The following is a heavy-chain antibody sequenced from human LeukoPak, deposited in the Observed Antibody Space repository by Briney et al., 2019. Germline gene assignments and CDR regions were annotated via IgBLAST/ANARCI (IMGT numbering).Heavy chain of an antibody. Sequence: SETLSLTCTVSGGSISSSSYYWGWIRQPPGKGLEWIGNIYYSGSTHYNPSLKSRVTMSIDTSKNQFSLRLSSVTAADTAVYYCARRPGEYGGNDFDYWGQGTLVTVSS. CDR1: GGSISSSSYY. V-gene: IGHV4-39*01. J-gene: IGHJ4*02. CDR2: IYYSGST. CDR3: ARRPGEYGGNDFDY. D-gene: IGHD4/OR15-4a*01.